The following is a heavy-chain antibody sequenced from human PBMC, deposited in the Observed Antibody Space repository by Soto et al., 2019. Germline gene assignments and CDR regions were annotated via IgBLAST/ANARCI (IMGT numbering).Heavy chain of an antibody. CDR2: IYYSGST. CDR1: GGSISSYY. J-gene: IGHJ5*01. V-gene: IGHV4-59*08. Sequence: SETLSLTCTVSGGSISSYYWSWIRQPPGKGLEWIGYIYYSGSTNYNPSLKSRVTISVDTSKNQFSLKLSSVTAADTAVYYCARLLAAGTEGWFDSSGQGTLVTVSS. D-gene: IGHD6-13*01. CDR3: ARLLAAGTEGWFDS.